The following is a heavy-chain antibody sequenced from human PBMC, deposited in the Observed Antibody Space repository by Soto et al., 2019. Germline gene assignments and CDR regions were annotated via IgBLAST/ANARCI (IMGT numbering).Heavy chain of an antibody. CDR1: GGTFNSYA. CDR3: VRSQYYDSSGYYAWFDY. Sequence: SVKVSCKASGGTFNSYAIGWVRQAPGQGLEWMGGIIPIFGTANYAQKFQGRVTITADESTSTAYMELSSLRSEDTAVYYCVRSQYYDSSGYYAWFDYWGQGTLVTVSS. CDR2: IIPIFGTA. J-gene: IGHJ4*02. D-gene: IGHD3-22*01. V-gene: IGHV1-69*13.